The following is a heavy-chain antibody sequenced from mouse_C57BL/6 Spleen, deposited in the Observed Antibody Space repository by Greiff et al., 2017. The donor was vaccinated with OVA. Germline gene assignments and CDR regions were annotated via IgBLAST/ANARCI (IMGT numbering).Heavy chain of an antibody. V-gene: IGHV1-4*01. CDR1: GYTFTSYT. CDR3: ARCDYEWYFDV. Sequence: QVHVKQSGAELARPGASVKMSCKASGYTFTSYTMHWVKQRPGQGLEWIGYINPSSGYTKYNQKFKDKATLTADKSSSTAYMQLSSLTSEDSAVYYCARCDYEWYFDVWGTGTTVTVSS. CDR2: INPSSGYT. D-gene: IGHD2-4*01. J-gene: IGHJ1*03.